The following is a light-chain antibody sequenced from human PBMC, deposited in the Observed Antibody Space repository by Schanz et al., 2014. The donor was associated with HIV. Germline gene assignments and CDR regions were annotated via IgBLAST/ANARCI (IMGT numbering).Light chain of an antibody. Sequence: DIQMTQSPSTLSASVGDRVTITCRASQDIRARLAWYQQKPGKAPNLLISKASALGGGVPARFSGRGSGTEGTRTISTMEPEDFGPINCQQYSTYPYTFGPGTKLDIQ. CDR2: KAS. CDR3: QQYSTYPYT. CDR1: QDIRAR. V-gene: IGKV1-5*03. J-gene: IGKJ2*01.